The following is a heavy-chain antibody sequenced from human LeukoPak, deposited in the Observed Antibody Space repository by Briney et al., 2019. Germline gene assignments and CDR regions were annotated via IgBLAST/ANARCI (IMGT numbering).Heavy chain of an antibody. V-gene: IGHV3-53*04. CDR2: IYSGGST. Sequence: GGSLRLSCAASGFTVSSDYMSWVRQAPGKGLEWVSVIYSGGSTYYADSVKGRFTISRHNSKNTLYLQMNSLRAEDTAVYYCARDDYDFWSGYYYWPPPSIKAYYYYYGMDVWGQGATVTVSS. CDR1: GFTVSSDY. D-gene: IGHD3-3*01. J-gene: IGHJ6*02. CDR3: ARDDYDFWSGYYYWPPPSIKAYYYYYGMDV.